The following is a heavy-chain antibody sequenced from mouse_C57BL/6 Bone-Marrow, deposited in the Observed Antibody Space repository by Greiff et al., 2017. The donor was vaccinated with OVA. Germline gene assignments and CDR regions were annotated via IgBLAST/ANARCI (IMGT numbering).Heavy chain of an antibody. Sequence: VQLQQSGPGLVQPSQSLSITCTVSGFSLTSYGVHWVRQSPGKGLEWLGVIWSGGSTDYNAAFISRLSISKDNSKSQVFFKMNSLQADDTAIYYCARETPWAQGFAYWGQGTLVTVSA. D-gene: IGHD4-1*01. CDR2: IWSGGST. CDR1: GFSLTSYG. CDR3: ARETPWAQGFAY. J-gene: IGHJ3*01. V-gene: IGHV2-2*01.